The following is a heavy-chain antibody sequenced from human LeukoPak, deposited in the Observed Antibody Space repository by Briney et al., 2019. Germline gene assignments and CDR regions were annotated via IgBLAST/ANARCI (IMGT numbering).Heavy chain of an antibody. CDR3: ATSAVITIFGVVIHNYFDY. J-gene: IGHJ4*02. Sequence: GGSLRLSCAASGFTFSYRMSWVRQAPGKGLEWVANIKQDGSEKYYVDSVKGRFTISRDNAKNSLYLQMNSLRAEDTAVYYCATSAVITIFGVVIHNYFDYWGQGTLVTVSS. V-gene: IGHV3-7*01. D-gene: IGHD3-3*01. CDR2: IKQDGSEK. CDR1: GFTFSYR.